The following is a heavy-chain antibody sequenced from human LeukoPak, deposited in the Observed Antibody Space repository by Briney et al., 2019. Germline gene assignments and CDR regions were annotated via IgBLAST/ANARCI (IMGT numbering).Heavy chain of an antibody. CDR1: GFTFSSYG. J-gene: IGHJ4*02. CDR3: AKGDAYYYDSSGTDY. CDR2: VSYDGSNK. D-gene: IGHD3-22*01. V-gene: IGHV3-30*18. Sequence: PGGSLRLSGAASGFTFSSYGMHWVRQAPGKGLEWVAVVSYDGSNKYYADSVKGRFTLSRDNSKNTLYLQMNSLRAEDTAVYYCAKGDAYYYDSSGTDYWGQGTLVTVSS.